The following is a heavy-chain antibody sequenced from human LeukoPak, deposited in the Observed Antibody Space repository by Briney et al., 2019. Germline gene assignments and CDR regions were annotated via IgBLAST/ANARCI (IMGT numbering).Heavy chain of an antibody. D-gene: IGHD3-10*01. J-gene: IGHJ5*02. CDR3: ARHSLRGYYYGSGSYLPFDP. V-gene: IGHV5-51*01. Sequence: GESLKISCKGSGYSFTSYWIGWVRQMPGKGLEWMGIIYPGDSDTRYSPSFQGQVTISADKSISTAYLQWSSLKASDTAMYYCARHSLRGYYYGSGSYLPFDPWGQGTLVTVSS. CDR1: GYSFTSYW. CDR2: IYPGDSDT.